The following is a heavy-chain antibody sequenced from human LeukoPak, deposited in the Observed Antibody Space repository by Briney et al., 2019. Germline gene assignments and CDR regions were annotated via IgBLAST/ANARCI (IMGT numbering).Heavy chain of an antibody. Sequence: GASVKVSCKTSGYSFTDYYMHWVRQAPGQGLEWMGWINPNSGGTSSAQKFQGRVTMTRDTSITTVYMEVSWLTSDDTVIYYCARADRLHGGPYLIGPWGQGTLVTVSS. CDR1: GYSFTDYY. V-gene: IGHV1-2*02. D-gene: IGHD2-21*01. CDR2: INPNSGGT. CDR3: ARADRLHGGPYLIGP. J-gene: IGHJ5*02.